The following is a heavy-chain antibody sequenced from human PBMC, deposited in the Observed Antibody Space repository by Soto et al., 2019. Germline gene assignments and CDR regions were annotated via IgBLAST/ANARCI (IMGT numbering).Heavy chain of an antibody. CDR2: IVPNVGTV. CDR3: ARRDTSGLLRYFDN. J-gene: IGHJ4*02. Sequence: QMQLVQSGAEVKKPGSSVKVSCKASGGTLSSFINYPINWVRQAPGQGLEWMGGIVPNVGTVNYAQKFQGRVTITADKSTGTAYMEVSSLISEDTALYYCARRDTSGLLRYFDNWGQGTLVTVSS. CDR1: GGTLSSFINYP. V-gene: IGHV1-69*06. D-gene: IGHD3-3*01.